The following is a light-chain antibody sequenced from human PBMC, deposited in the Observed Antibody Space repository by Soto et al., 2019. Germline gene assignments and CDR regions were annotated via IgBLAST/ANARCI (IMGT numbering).Light chain of an antibody. CDR2: DAS. Sequence: EIVLTQSPATLSLSPGERATLSCRASQSVNTYLAWYQQKPGQAPRLLIYDASNRATGIPARFTGSGSGTDFTLTISSLESEDFAVYYWQQRSNWPPVYTFGQGTKLEIK. J-gene: IGKJ2*01. V-gene: IGKV3-11*01. CDR3: QQRSNWPPVYT. CDR1: QSVNTY.